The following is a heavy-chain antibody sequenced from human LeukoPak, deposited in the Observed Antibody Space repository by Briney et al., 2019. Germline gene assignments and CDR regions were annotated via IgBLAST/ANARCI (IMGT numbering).Heavy chain of an antibody. J-gene: IGHJ4*02. CDR1: GGSFSSISYY. CDR3: ARIDGGHHLSPFDY. V-gene: IGHV4-39*01. Sequence: SETLSLTCTVSGGSFSSISYYWGWIRQPPGKGLEWIGSFYYSGSTYYNPSLQSRVTISVDTSKNQFSLKLSSVTAADTAIYYCARIDGGHHLSPFDYWGQGTLVTVSS. D-gene: IGHD4-23*01. CDR2: FYYSGST.